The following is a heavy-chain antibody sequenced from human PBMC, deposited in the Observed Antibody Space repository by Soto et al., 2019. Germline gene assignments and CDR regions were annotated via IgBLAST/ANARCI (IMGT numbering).Heavy chain of an antibody. V-gene: IGHV3-23*01. CDR1: GFIFSTFA. CDR2: ISASGGNT. Sequence: EVQLLESGGGLVQPGGSLRLSCTGSGFIFSTFAMSWVRQAPGKGLEWLSAISASGGNTYYPDSVKGRFTISRDISENTRYLPMSSLGGEDTAVYHCAKEPTSTVEGAFDLWGRGTMVSVSS. D-gene: IGHD4-17*01. CDR3: AKEPTSTVEGAFDL. J-gene: IGHJ3*01.